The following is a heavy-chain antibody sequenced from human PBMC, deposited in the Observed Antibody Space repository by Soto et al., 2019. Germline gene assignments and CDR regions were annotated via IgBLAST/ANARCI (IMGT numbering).Heavy chain of an antibody. CDR3: ASRRNPYGAYDY. V-gene: IGHV3-66*01. CDR1: GFTVSSNF. Sequence: GGSLRPSCAASGFTVSSNFMSWVRQAPGKGLEWVSIIYSDGSTYYADSVKGRFTISRDNSKNTLYLQMNSLRADDTAVYYCASRRNPYGAYDYWGQGTLVTVSS. CDR2: IYSDGST. D-gene: IGHD4-17*01. J-gene: IGHJ4*02.